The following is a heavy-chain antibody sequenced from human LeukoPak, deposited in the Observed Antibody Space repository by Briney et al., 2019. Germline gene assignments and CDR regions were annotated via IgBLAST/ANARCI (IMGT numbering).Heavy chain of an antibody. J-gene: IGHJ6*02. CDR2: ISSSSSYI. CDR3: ARDLGITMVRGVINYYGMDV. Sequence: GGSLRLSCAASGSTFSSYSMNWVRQAPGKGLEWVSSISSSSSYIYYADSVKGRFTISRDSAKNSLYLQMNSLRAEDTAVYYCARDLGITMVRGVINYYGMDVWGQGTTVTVSS. CDR1: GSTFSSYS. V-gene: IGHV3-21*01. D-gene: IGHD3-10*01.